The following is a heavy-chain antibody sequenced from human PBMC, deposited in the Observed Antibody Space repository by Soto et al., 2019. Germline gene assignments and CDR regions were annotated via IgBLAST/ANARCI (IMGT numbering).Heavy chain of an antibody. CDR3: ARAKWELLYDY. Sequence: PSETLSLTCAVSGGSISSGGYSWSWIRQPPGKGLEWIGYIYHSGSTYYNPSLKSRVTISVDRSKNQFSLKLSSVTAADTAVYYCARAKWELLYDYWGQGTLVTVSS. CDR1: GGSISSGGYS. J-gene: IGHJ4*02. D-gene: IGHD1-26*01. V-gene: IGHV4-30-2*01. CDR2: IYHSGST.